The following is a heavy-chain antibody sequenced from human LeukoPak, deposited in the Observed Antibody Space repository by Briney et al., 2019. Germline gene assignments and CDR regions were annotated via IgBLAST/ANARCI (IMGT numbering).Heavy chain of an antibody. V-gene: IGHV1-18*01. J-gene: IGHJ3*02. CDR3: ARDSYYYDSSGLDDAFDI. Sequence: ASVKVSCKASGYTFTSYGISWVRQAPGQGLEWVGWISAYNGNTNYAQKLQGRVTMTTDTSTSTAYMELRSLRSDDTAVYYCARDSYYYDSSGLDDAFDIWGQGTMVTVSS. CDR1: GYTFTSYG. D-gene: IGHD3-22*01. CDR2: ISAYNGNT.